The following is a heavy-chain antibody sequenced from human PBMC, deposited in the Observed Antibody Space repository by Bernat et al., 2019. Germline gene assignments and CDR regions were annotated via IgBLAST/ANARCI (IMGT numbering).Heavy chain of an antibody. J-gene: IGHJ6*02. Sequence: QVQLVQSGAEVKKPGSSVKVSCKASGGTFSSYAISWVRQAPGQGLEWMGRIIPILGIANYAQKFQGRVTITADKSTSTAYMELSSLRSEDTAVYYCAVEALNYDCWSGSRQSYYYYGMDVWGQGTTVTVSS. V-gene: IGHV1-69*04. D-gene: IGHD3-3*01. CDR3: AVEALNYDCWSGSRQSYYYYGMDV. CDR2: IIPILGIA. CDR1: GGTFSSYA.